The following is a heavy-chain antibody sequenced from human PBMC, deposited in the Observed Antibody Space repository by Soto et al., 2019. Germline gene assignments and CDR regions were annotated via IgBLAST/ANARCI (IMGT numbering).Heavy chain of an antibody. CDR2: INHSGST. V-gene: IGHV4-34*01. CDR3: ARGRYSYEVLRYYYYYGMDV. Sequence: ETLSLSCTVYGGSFSGYYGSWIRQPPGKGLEWIGEINHSGSTNYNPSLKSRVTISVDTSKNQFSLKLSSVTAADTAVYYCARGRYSYEVLRYYYYYGMDVWGQGTTVTVSS. J-gene: IGHJ6*02. CDR1: GGSFSGYY. D-gene: IGHD5-18*01.